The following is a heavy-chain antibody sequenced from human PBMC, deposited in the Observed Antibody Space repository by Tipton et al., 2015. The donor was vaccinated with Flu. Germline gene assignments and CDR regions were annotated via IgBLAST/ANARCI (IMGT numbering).Heavy chain of an antibody. D-gene: IGHD2-2*01. J-gene: IGHJ4*02. CDR1: GFTFDDYG. Sequence: SLRLSCAASGFTFDDYGMSWVRQAPGKGLEWVSGIKWNGGSTGYADSVKGRFTISRDNAKNSLYLQMNSLRAEDTALYYCACATLDCSSTSCPLDYWGQGTLVTVSS. CDR2: IKWNGGST. CDR3: ACATLDCSSTSCPLDY. V-gene: IGHV3-20*04.